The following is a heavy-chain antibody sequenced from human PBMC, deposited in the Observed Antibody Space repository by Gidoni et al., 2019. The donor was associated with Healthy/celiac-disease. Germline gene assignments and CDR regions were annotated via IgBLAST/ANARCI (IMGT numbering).Heavy chain of an antibody. V-gene: IGHV2-5*01. CDR3: AHRWGLVMDLYYYYGMDV. D-gene: IGHD3-9*01. J-gene: IGHJ6*02. Sequence: QITFKESGPTLVKPTQTLTLPCTFSGFSLSTSVLGVGWIRQPPGKALEWLALIYWNDDKRYSPTLNSRLTINKDNSKNQVVLTMTNMDPVDTATYYCAHRWGLVMDLYYYYGMDVWGQGTTVTVSS. CDR2: IYWNDDK. CDR1: GFSLSTSVLG.